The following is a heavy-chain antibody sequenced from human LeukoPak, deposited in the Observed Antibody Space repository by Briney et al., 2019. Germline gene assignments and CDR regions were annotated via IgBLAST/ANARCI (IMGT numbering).Heavy chain of an antibody. D-gene: IGHD4-11*01. J-gene: IGHJ6*03. Sequence: SETLSLTCAVYGGSFSGYYWSWIRQPPGKGLEWIGEINHSGSTNYNPSLKSRVTISVDTSKNQFSLKLNSVTAADTAVYYCARGRVSSSTWYSTYYYFFYMDFWGKGTTVTVSS. CDR3: ARGRVSSSTWYSTYYYFFYMDF. CDR1: GGSFSGYY. CDR2: INHSGST. V-gene: IGHV4-34*01.